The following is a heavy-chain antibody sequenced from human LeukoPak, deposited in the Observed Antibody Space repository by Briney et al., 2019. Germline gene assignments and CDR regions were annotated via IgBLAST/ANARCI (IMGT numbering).Heavy chain of an antibody. CDR2: ITASGGST. V-gene: IGHV3-23*01. CDR1: GFTFSSYA. J-gene: IGHJ6*02. D-gene: IGHD1-26*01. Sequence: GVSLRLSCVVSGFTFSSYAMNWVRQAPGKGLEWFSGITASGGSTYYTDSVKGRFTISRDNSKNTLFMQMNSLRDEDTALYYCAKYVGQSGSNYYGLDVWGQGTAVTVSS. CDR3: AKYVGQSGSNYYGLDV.